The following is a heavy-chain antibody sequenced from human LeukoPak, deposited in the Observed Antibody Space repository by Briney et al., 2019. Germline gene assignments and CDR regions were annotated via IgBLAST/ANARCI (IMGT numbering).Heavy chain of an antibody. D-gene: IGHD3-22*01. J-gene: IGHJ3*02. CDR3: AKSNGYGLIDI. Sequence: SETLSLTCSVSGGSITSYYWSWVRQPAGKGLEWIGRIYTSGSTNYNPSLKSRVTISVDTSRNQFSLKLNSVTAADTAVYYCAKSNGYGLIDIWGQGTMVTVSS. CDR1: GGSITSYY. CDR2: IYTSGST. V-gene: IGHV4-4*07.